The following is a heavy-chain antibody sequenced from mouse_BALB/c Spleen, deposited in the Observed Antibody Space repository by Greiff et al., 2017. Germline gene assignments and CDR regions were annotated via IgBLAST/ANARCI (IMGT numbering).Heavy chain of an antibody. CDR1: GDSITSGY. CDR3: ARSHYYGSSYLFAY. CDR2: ISYSGST. D-gene: IGHD1-1*01. V-gene: IGHV3-8*02. Sequence: EVQLQQSGPSLVKPSQTLSLTCSVTGDSITSGYWNWIRKFPGNKLEYMGYISYSGSTYYNPSLKSRISITRDTSKNQYYLQLNSVTTEDTATYYCARSHYYGSSYLFAYWGQGTLVTVSA. J-gene: IGHJ3*01.